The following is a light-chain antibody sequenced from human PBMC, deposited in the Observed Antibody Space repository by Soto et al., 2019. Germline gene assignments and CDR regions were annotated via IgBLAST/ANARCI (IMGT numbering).Light chain of an antibody. Sequence: QSVLTQPPSVSGAPGQRVTISCTGSSSNIGAGYDVHWYQQLPGTAPKLLIYGNSNRPSGVPDRFSGSKSGTSASLAITGLQAEDEADHYCQSYDSSLSGVVFDGGTKVTVL. CDR1: SSNIGAGYD. V-gene: IGLV1-40*01. CDR2: GNS. CDR3: QSYDSSLSGVV. J-gene: IGLJ2*01.